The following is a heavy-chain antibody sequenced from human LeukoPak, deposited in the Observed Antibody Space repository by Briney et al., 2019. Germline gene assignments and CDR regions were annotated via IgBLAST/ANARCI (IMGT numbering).Heavy chain of an antibody. CDR1: GGSISSGTYY. CDR2: IYSSGST. Sequence: PSETLSLTCTVSGGSISSGTYYWGWIRQPAGKGLEWIGRIYSSGSTNYNPSLKSRVTMTVDTSKNQFSLNLTSVTAADTAVYYCARDLLHRGYAFDIWGQGTMVTVSS. V-gene: IGHV4-61*02. J-gene: IGHJ3*02. CDR3: ARDLLHRGYAFDI. D-gene: IGHD5-12*01.